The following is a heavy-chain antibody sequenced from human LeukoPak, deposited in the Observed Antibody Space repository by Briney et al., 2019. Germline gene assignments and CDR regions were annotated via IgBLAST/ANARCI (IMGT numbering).Heavy chain of an antibody. CDR1: GYSFTNYW. Sequence: GESLKISRKGSGYSFTNYWIGLVRQMPGKSLERLGIIYPDDSDTRYSPSFQGEVTMSADKSFSTAYLQWSSLKASDTAIYYCARPGSSWYGFDYWGQGTLVTVSS. CDR3: ARPGSSWYGFDY. D-gene: IGHD6-13*01. CDR2: IYPDDSDT. J-gene: IGHJ4*02. V-gene: IGHV5-51*01.